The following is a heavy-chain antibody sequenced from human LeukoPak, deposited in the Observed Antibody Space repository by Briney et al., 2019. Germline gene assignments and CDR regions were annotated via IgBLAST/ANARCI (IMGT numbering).Heavy chain of an antibody. CDR2: IYPRDSDT. CDR3: ARLRGSGSYNSYFDL. CDR1: GYSFSSYW. Sequence: GESLKISCRGSGYSFSSYWIAWVRQMPGKGLEWMGIIYPRDSDTRYSPSFQGQVTISADKSISAAYLQWSSLKASDTAIYYCARLRGSGSYNSYFDLWGRGTLVTVSS. D-gene: IGHD1-26*01. V-gene: IGHV5-51*01. J-gene: IGHJ2*01.